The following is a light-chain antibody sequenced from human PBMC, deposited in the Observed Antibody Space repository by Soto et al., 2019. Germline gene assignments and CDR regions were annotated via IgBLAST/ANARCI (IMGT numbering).Light chain of an antibody. J-gene: IGKJ1*01. Sequence: DIQMTQSPSTLSASVVDRVTITCLASQSISTWLAWYQQKPGKVPKLLIYDASSLESGVPSRFSGSGSGTEFTLTISSLRPDDSATYYCQQYNSYSQTFGQGTKVDIK. CDR3: QQYNSYSQT. CDR2: DAS. V-gene: IGKV1-5*01. CDR1: QSISTW.